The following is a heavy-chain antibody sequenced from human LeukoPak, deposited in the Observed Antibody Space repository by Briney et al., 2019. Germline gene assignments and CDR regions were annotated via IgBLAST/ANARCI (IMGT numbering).Heavy chain of an antibody. J-gene: IGHJ4*02. D-gene: IGHD6-19*01. Sequence: PGRSLRLSCAASGFTFDDYAMHWVRQAPGKGLDWVSGISWNSGSIGYADSVKGRFTISRDNAKNSLYLQMNSLRAEDMALYYCAKGSSGWYYYFDYWGQGTLVTVSS. CDR3: AKGSSGWYYYFDY. V-gene: IGHV3-9*03. CDR1: GFTFDDYA. CDR2: ISWNSGSI.